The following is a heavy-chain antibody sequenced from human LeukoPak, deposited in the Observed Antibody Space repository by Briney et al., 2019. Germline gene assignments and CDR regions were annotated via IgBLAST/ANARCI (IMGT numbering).Heavy chain of an antibody. CDR3: ARDRHGSWYAY. CDR2: IRYDGSNE. V-gene: IGHV3-30*02. CDR1: GFTFSSYG. Sequence: GGSLRLSCAASGFTFSSYGVHWVRQAPGKGLEWAAFIRYDGSNEYYADSVKGRFTISRDNSKNTLYLQMNSLRAEDTAVYYCARDRHGSWYAYWGQGTLVTVPS. D-gene: IGHD6-13*01. J-gene: IGHJ4*02.